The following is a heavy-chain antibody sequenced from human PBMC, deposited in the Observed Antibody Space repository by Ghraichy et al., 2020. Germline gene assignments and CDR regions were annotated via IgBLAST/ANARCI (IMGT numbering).Heavy chain of an antibody. CDR3: ARDRIVGAYDLDY. CDR1: GFSFSNYG. J-gene: IGHJ4*02. D-gene: IGHD1-26*01. Sequence: GGSLRLSCVASGFSFSNYGMHWVRQAPGKGLEWVAVIWDDGSNKKYADSVKGRFTISRDNSKNTLFLQMNSLRAEDTAVYYCARDRIVGAYDLDYWGQGTLVTVSS. V-gene: IGHV3-33*01. CDR2: IWDDGSNK.